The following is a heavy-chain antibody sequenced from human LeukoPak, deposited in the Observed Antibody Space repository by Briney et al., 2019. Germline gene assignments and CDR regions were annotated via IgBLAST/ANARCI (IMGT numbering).Heavy chain of an antibody. V-gene: IGHV4-39*02. CDR1: GGSISSSSYY. Sequence: SETLSLTCTVSGGSISSSSYYWGWIRQPPGKGLEWIGSIYYSGSTYYNPSLKSRVTISVDTSKNQFSLKLSSVTAAGTAVYYCARDSPRDYYDSSGYYYYAFDIWGQGTMVTVSS. D-gene: IGHD3-22*01. CDR3: ARDSPRDYYDSSGYYYYAFDI. J-gene: IGHJ3*02. CDR2: IYYSGST.